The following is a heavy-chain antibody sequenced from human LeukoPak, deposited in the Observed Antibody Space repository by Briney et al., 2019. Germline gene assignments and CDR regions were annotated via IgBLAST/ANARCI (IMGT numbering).Heavy chain of an antibody. Sequence: GGSLRLSCAASGFTFSGYEMNWVRQAPGKGLGWVSYISSSDTGIYCADSVKGRFTISRDNAKNTLYLQMISLRAEDTAVYYCARDTGWYFDLWGRGTLVTVSS. D-gene: IGHD4-17*01. V-gene: IGHV3-48*03. CDR3: ARDTGWYFDL. CDR2: ISSSDTGI. J-gene: IGHJ2*01. CDR1: GFTFSGYE.